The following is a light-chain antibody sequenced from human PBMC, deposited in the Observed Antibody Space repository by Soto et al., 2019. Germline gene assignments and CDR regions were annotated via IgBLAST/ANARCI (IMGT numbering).Light chain of an antibody. V-gene: IGLV2-8*01. Sequence: ALTQPPSASGSPGQSVAISCTGTSSDVGGYNYVSWYQQHPGKAPKLMIYEVNKRPSGVPDRFSGSKSGNTASLTVSGLQAEDEADYYCSSDAGSSNVFGTGTKVTVL. CDR2: EVN. CDR3: SSDAGSSNV. CDR1: SSDVGGYNY. J-gene: IGLJ1*01.